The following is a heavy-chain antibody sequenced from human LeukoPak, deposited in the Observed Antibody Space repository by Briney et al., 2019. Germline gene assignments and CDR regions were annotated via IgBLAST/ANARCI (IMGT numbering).Heavy chain of an antibody. CDR2: ISYDGSNK. CDR1: GFTFSSYG. D-gene: IGHD3-22*01. CDR3: AKEGYYYDSSGYNYYYGMDV. V-gene: IGHV3-30*18. J-gene: IGHJ6*02. Sequence: GGSLRLSCAASGFTFSSYGMHWVRQAPGKGLEWVAVISYDGSNKYYADSVKGRFTISRDNSKNTLYLQMNSLRAEDAAVYYCAKEGYYYDSSGYNYYYGMDVWGQGTTVTVSS.